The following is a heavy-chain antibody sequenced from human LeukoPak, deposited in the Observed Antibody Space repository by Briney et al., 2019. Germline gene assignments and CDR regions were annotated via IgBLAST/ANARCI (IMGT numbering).Heavy chain of an antibody. CDR2: IYYSGST. J-gene: IGHJ3*02. Sequence: KSSETLSLTCTVSGGSISSSSYYWGWIRQPPGKGLEWIGSIYYSGSTYYNPSLKSRVTISVDTSKNQFSLKLSSVTAADTAVYYCASRGYSYVRDAFDIWGQGTTVTVSS. CDR1: GGSISSSSYY. D-gene: IGHD5-18*01. V-gene: IGHV4-39*01. CDR3: ASRGYSYVRDAFDI.